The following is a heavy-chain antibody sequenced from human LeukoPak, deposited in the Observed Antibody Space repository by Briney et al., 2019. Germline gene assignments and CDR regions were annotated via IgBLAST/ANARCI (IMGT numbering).Heavy chain of an antibody. CDR3: ARGAGGFDY. CDR2: VTGGATST. CDR1: GFTFSDYW. J-gene: IGHJ4*02. D-gene: IGHD6-13*01. Sequence: GSLRLSCAASGFTFSDYWMHWVRQVPGKGPLWVSHVTGGATSTSYVESVKGRFTISRDNAKNTLYLQMNSLGAEDTAVYYCARGAGGFDYWGQGILVTVSS. V-gene: IGHV3-74*01.